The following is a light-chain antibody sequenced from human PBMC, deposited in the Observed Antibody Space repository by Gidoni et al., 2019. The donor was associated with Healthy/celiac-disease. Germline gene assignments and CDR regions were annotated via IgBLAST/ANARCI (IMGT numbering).Light chain of an antibody. CDR1: QSGLYSSNNKNY. CDR3: QQYYSTPET. Sequence: DIVMPQSPVSLAVSLGERATINCKSSQSGLYSSNNKNYLAWYQQKPGQPPKLLIYWASTRESGVPDRFSGRGSGKDFTLTISSLQAEDVAVYYCQQYYSTPETFGQGTKVEIK. CDR2: WAS. V-gene: IGKV4-1*01. J-gene: IGKJ1*01.